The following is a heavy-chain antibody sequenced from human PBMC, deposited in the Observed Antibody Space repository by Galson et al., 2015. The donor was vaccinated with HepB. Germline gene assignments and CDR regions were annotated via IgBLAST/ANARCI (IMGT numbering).Heavy chain of an antibody. Sequence: SVKVSCKASGYPFTSYYMHWLRQAPGQGLEWMGIINPSGGRANYAPIFQGRVTMTRDTSTSTVYMELSSLRSDDTAVYYCSRSVTNGTFNYWGQGTLVTVSS. J-gene: IGHJ4*02. CDR1: GYPFTSYY. D-gene: IGHD2-8*01. CDR3: SRSVTNGTFNY. CDR2: INPSGGRA. V-gene: IGHV1-46*03.